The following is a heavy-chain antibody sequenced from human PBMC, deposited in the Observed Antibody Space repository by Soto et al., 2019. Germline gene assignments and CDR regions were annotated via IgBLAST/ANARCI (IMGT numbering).Heavy chain of an antibody. CDR2: IYHNGSP. Sequence: QLQLQESGSGLVKPSQTLSLTCAVSGGSMSSGGYSWSWIRQPPGKGLEWIGYIYHNGSPYYNPSLQRRVPISVHRSKNQFSLKLSSVTAADTAVYYCARVPDVWGQGTTVTVSS. J-gene: IGHJ6*02. V-gene: IGHV4-30-2*01. CDR3: ARVPDV. CDR1: GGSMSSGGYS.